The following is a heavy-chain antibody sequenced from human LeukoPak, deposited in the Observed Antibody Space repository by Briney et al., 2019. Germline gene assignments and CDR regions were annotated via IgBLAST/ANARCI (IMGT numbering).Heavy chain of an antibody. CDR1: GYRFTSYW. D-gene: IGHD6-13*01. CDR2: IYPGDSDT. J-gene: IGHJ4*02. V-gene: IGHV5-51*01. CDR3: ARQSGIAAAGTPFDY. Sequence: GESLKISCKGSGYRFTSYWIGWVRQMPGKGLEWMGIIYPGDSDTRYSPSFQGQVTISADKSISTAYLQWSSLKASDTAMCYCARQSGIAAAGTPFDYWGQGTLVTVSS.